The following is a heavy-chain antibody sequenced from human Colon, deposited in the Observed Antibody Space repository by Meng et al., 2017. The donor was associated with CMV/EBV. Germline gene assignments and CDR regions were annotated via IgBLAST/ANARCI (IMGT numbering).Heavy chain of an antibody. CDR1: GFTFTDYS. CDR3: ARAPGNYLSPCYFDF. Sequence: GESLKISCAASGFTFTDYSLNWVRQAPGKGLEWVSSISSRSTYITYGDSVKGRFTVSRDDAKNSLYLQMDSLRAEDTAVYYGARAPGNYLSPCYFDFWGQGTLVTVSS. CDR2: ISSRSTYI. V-gene: IGHV3-21*01. J-gene: IGHJ4*02. D-gene: IGHD5-24*01.